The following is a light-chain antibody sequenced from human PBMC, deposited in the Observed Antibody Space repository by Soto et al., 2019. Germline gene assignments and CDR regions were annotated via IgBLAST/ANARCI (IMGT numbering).Light chain of an antibody. J-gene: IGLJ1*01. CDR2: GVT. CDR1: GSDIGAYNF. V-gene: IGLV2-8*01. Sequence: QSVLAQPPSASGSPGQSVTISCTGSGSDIGAYNFVSWYQQHPGKAPKLMIFGVTERPSGVPDRFSGSKSGNTASLTVSGLQADDEAVYYCETWDSYSHVFGTGTKVTVL. CDR3: ETWDSYSHV.